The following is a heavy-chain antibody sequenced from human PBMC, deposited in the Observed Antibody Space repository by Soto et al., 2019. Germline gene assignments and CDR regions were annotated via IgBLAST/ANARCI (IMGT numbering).Heavy chain of an antibody. CDR1: GFTFSTYW. Sequence: EVQRVESGGGLVQPGGSLRLSCAASGFTFSTYWMHWVRQAPGQGLVWVSHIGPDGTSTGYADSVKGRFIISRDNAKNTLYLQMSSLRAEDTAVYYCARGIYYSFDYWGQGILATVSS. D-gene: IGHD3-10*01. J-gene: IGHJ4*02. CDR3: ARGIYYSFDY. CDR2: IGPDGTST. V-gene: IGHV3-74*01.